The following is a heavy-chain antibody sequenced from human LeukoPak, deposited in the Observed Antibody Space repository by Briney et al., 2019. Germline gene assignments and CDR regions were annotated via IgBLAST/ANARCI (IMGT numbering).Heavy chain of an antibody. Sequence: PGGSLRLSCAASGFTFDDYAMHWVRQAPGKGLEWVSGISWNSGSIGYADSVKGRFTISRDNAKNSLYLQMNSLRAEDTAVYYCAKDQSLLFDYWGQGTLVTVSS. CDR2: ISWNSGSI. J-gene: IGHJ4*02. CDR1: GFTFDDYA. CDR3: AKDQSLLFDY. V-gene: IGHV3-9*01.